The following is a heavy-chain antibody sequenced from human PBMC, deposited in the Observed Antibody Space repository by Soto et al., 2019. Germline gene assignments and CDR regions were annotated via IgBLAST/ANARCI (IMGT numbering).Heavy chain of an antibody. V-gene: IGHV1-3*01. D-gene: IGHD3-16*01. Sequence: QVNLVQSGAEVKKPGASVKVSCKASGYTFTNYAMHWVRQATGQRLEYMGWVNGGNGETKYSQKFQGTVTFTRDTSASTAYLELSSLRSEDTALYYCATLNPMGYKYDLAFDYWGQGTLVTVSS. J-gene: IGHJ4*02. CDR1: GYTFTNYA. CDR3: ATLNPMGYKYDLAFDY. CDR2: VNGGNGET.